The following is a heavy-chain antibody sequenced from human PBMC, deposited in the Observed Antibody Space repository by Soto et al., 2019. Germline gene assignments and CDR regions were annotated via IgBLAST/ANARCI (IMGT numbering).Heavy chain of an antibody. V-gene: IGHV4-59*08. CDR2: IYYSGST. CDR1: GGSISSYY. CDR3: ASGGAIVLEMPFANYFDY. Sequence: SETLSLTCTVSGGSISSYYWSWIRQPPGKGLEWIGYIYYSGSTNYNPSLKSRVTISVDTSKNQFSLKLSSVTAADTAVYYCASGGAIVLEMPFANYFDYWGQGTLVTVSS. D-gene: IGHD2-8*01. J-gene: IGHJ4*02.